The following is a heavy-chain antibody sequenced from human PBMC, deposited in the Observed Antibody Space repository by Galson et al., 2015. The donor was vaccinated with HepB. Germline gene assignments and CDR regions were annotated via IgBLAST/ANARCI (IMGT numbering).Heavy chain of an antibody. CDR2: IRYDGSNK. V-gene: IGHV3-30*02. Sequence: SLRLSCAASGFTFSSYGMHWVRQAPGKGLEWVAFIRYDGSNKYYADSVKGRFTISRDNSKNTLYLQMNSLRAEDTAVYYCARDEGVYDFWRHLSHYGPYYYMDVWGKGTTVTVSS. D-gene: IGHD3-3*01. CDR3: ARDEGVYDFWRHLSHYGPYYYMDV. CDR1: GFTFSSYG. J-gene: IGHJ6*03.